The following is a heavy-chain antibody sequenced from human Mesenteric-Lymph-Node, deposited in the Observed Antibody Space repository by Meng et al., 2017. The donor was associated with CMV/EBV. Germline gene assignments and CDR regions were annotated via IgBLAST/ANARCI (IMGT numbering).Heavy chain of an antibody. Sequence: GGSLRLSCAASGFTFSDYYMSWIRQAPGKGLEWVSYISSIGSTIYYADSVKGRFTISRDNAKNSLFLQMNSLRAEDTAVYYCARDGVGPGYCSSTSCYGGYYYGMDVWGQGTTVTVSS. CDR2: ISSIGSTI. CDR3: ARDGVGPGYCSSTSCYGGYYYGMDV. V-gene: IGHV3-11*01. CDR1: GFTFSDYY. D-gene: IGHD2-2*01. J-gene: IGHJ6*02.